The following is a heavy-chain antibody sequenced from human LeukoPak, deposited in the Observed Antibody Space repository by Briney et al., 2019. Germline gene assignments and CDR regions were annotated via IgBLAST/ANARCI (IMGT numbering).Heavy chain of an antibody. Sequence: SETLSLTCTVSGGSISSYYWSWIRQPPGKGLEWIGYIYYSGSTNYNPSLKSRDTISVDTSKNQFSLKLSSVTAADTAVYYCAREWRDYGDYSHYYYGMDVWGQGTTVTVSS. CDR1: GGSISSYY. CDR2: IYYSGST. J-gene: IGHJ6*02. D-gene: IGHD4-17*01. CDR3: AREWRDYGDYSHYYYGMDV. V-gene: IGHV4-59*01.